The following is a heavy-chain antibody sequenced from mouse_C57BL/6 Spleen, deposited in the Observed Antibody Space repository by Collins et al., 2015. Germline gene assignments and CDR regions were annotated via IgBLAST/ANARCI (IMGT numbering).Heavy chain of an antibody. D-gene: IGHD1-1*01. V-gene: IGHV1-15*01. CDR2: IDPETGGT. Sequence: QVQLQRSGAELVRPGASVTLSCKASGYTFTDFEIHWVKQTPVHGLEWIGAIDPETGGTAYNQKFKGKAILTADKSSSIAYMELRSLTSEDSAVYYCTRKEFYYYGSSPYYFDYWGQGTTLTVSS. CDR1: GYTFTDFE. CDR3: TRKEFYYYGSSPYYFDY. J-gene: IGHJ2*01.